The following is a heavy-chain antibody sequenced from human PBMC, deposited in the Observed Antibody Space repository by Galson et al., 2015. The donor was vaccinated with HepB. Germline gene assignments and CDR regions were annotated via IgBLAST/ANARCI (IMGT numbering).Heavy chain of an antibody. J-gene: IGHJ4*02. D-gene: IGHD5/OR15-5a*01. V-gene: IGHV3-64D*06. CDR1: GFTFSTYA. CDR3: VGSATPSTMSRRGGCDY. Sequence: SLRLSCAASGFTFSTYAMHWVRQAPGKGLQYVSAISRNGGNTYYADSVKGRFTISRDNSKNTLWLQLNSLRSEDTAVYYCVGSATPSTMSRRGGCDYWGQGTLVTVSS. CDR2: ISRNGGNT.